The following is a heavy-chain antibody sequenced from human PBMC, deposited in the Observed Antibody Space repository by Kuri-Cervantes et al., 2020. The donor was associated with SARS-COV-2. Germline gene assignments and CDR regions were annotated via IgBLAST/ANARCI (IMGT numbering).Heavy chain of an antibody. CDR1: GFTFGSYS. J-gene: IGHJ3*01. Sequence: GGSLRLSCAASGFTFGSYSMAWVRQAPGKGLEFVSVISDSGGDIHYAGSVKGRFTISRDNAKNSLYLQMNSLRAEDTAMYYCAREVYDYVWGTHAFDLWGQGTMVTVSS. CDR3: AREVYDYVWGTHAFDL. V-gene: IGHV3-21*01. CDR2: ISDSGGDI. D-gene: IGHD3-16*01.